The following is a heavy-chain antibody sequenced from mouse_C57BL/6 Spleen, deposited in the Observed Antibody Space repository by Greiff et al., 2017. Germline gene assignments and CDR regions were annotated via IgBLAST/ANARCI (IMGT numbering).Heavy chain of an antibody. CDR1: GYTFTSYW. D-gene: IGHD1-1*01. J-gene: IGHJ2*01. Sequence: QVQLQQPGAELVRPGSSVKLSCKASGYTFTSYWMDWVKQRPGPGLEWIGNIYPSDSETHYNQKFKDKATLTVDKSSSTEYMQLSSLTSEDSAVYYCARERITTVVAPVDYWGQGTTRTVSA. CDR2: IYPSDSET. V-gene: IGHV1-61*01. CDR3: ARERITTVVAPVDY.